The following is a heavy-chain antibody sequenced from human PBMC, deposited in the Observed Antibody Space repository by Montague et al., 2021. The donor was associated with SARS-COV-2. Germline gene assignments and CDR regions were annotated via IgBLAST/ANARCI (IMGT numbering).Heavy chain of an antibody. J-gene: IGHJ3*02. CDR2: SSHKGIT. Sequence: SETLSLTCTVSGSSVRSDYYWAWIRQSPGKGLEWIGSSSHKGITDYNPSLRSRVTLSADTSKNQISLKLTSVAAADTAVYYCARYSPLGFESPDTFDIWGRGTMVTVSS. V-gene: IGHV4-38-2*02. CDR1: GSSVRSDYY. D-gene: IGHD3-9*01. CDR3: ARYSPLGFESPDTFDI.